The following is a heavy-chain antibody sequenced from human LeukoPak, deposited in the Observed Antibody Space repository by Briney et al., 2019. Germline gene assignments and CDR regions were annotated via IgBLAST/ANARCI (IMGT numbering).Heavy chain of an antibody. CDR1: GFTFSNHA. Sequence: GGSLRLSCAASGFTFSNHAIHWVRQAPGKGLEWVAVIWFDGSNKYYVDSVKGRFTISRDNSKNTVYLQMDSLRAEDTAVYYCARVPRIQLWSSLDYYYGMDVWGQGTTVTVSS. V-gene: IGHV3-33*01. J-gene: IGHJ6*02. D-gene: IGHD5-18*01. CDR2: IWFDGSNK. CDR3: ARVPRIQLWSSLDYYYGMDV.